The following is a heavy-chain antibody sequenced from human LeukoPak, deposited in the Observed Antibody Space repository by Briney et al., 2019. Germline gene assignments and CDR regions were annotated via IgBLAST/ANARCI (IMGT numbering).Heavy chain of an antibody. J-gene: IGHJ5*02. CDR3: ASDPLYCSSTSCYWFDP. CDR2: ISAYNGNT. Sequence: AASVKVSCKASGYTFTSYGISWVRQAPGQGLEWMGWISAYNGNTNYAQKLQGRVTMTTDTSTSTAYMELRSLRSDDTAVYYCASDPLYCSSTSCYWFDPWGQGTLVTVSS. D-gene: IGHD2-2*01. V-gene: IGHV1-18*01. CDR1: GYTFTSYG.